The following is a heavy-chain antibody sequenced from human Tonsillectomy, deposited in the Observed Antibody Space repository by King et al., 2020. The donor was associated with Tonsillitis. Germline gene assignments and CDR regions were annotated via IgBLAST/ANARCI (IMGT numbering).Heavy chain of an antibody. Sequence: QLVQSGGGVVQPGRSLRLSCAASGFTFSSYGMHWVRQAPGKGLQWVAAIWYDGSTKYYADSVKGRFTISRDNSKNTLYLQMNSLRAEDTAVYFCARVFNYSYYAMDVWGQGTTVTVSS. CDR2: IWYDGSTK. V-gene: IGHV3-33*01. J-gene: IGHJ6*02. CDR1: GFTFSSYG. CDR3: ARVFNYSYYAMDV.